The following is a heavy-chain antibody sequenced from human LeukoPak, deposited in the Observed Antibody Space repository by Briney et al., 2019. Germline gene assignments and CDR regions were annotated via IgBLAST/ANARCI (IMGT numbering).Heavy chain of an antibody. CDR2: IYPGDSDT. V-gene: IGHV5-51*01. D-gene: IGHD2-15*01. Sequence: GESLKISCKGSGYSFTSYWIGWVRQMPGKGLEWMGIIYPGDSDTRYGPSFQGQVTISADKSISTAYLQWSSLKASDTAMYYCARRYCSGGSCFHFDYWGQGTLVTVSS. CDR1: GYSFTSYW. J-gene: IGHJ4*02. CDR3: ARRYCSGGSCFHFDY.